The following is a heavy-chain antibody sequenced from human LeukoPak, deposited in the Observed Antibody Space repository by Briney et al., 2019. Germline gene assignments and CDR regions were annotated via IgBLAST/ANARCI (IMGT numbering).Heavy chain of an antibody. D-gene: IGHD3-22*01. CDR3: ARAMIVTGPHDY. J-gene: IGHJ4*02. CDR2: IIPIFGTA. V-gene: IGHV1-69*06. Sequence: GASVKVSFKASGGTFSSYAISWVRQAPGQGLEWMGGIIPIFGTANYAQKFQGRVTITADKSTSTAYMELSSLRSEDTAVYYCARAMIVTGPHDYWGQGTLVTVSS. CDR1: GGTFSSYA.